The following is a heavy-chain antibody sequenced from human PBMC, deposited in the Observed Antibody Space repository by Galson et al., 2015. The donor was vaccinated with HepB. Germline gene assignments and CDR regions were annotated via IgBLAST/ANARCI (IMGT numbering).Heavy chain of an antibody. V-gene: IGHV6-1*01. CDR2: TYYRSKWYN. D-gene: IGHD2-15*01. J-gene: IGHJ3*02. Sequence: CAISGDSVSSNSAAWNWIRQSPSRGLEWLGRTYYRSKWYNDYAVSVKSRITINPDTSKNQFSLQLNSVTPEDTAAYYCARVEGYCSGGSCYRDAFDIWGQGTMVTVSS. CDR3: ARVEGYCSGGSCYRDAFDI. CDR1: GDSVSSNSAA.